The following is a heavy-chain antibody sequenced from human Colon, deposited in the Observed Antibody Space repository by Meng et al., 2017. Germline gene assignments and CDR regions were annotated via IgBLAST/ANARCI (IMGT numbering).Heavy chain of an antibody. CDR1: GYTFTSYG. V-gene: IGHV1-18*01. J-gene: IGHJ5*02. CDR2: ISADNGNT. D-gene: IGHD3-22*01. CDR3: ARDHYDSSGYYLRGWFDP. Sequence: ASVKVSCKASGYTFTSYGISWVRQAPGQGLEWMGWISADNGNTNYAQKLQGRVTMTTDTSTSTAYMELRSLRSDDTAVYYCARDHYDSSGYYLRGWFDPWGQGTLVTVSS.